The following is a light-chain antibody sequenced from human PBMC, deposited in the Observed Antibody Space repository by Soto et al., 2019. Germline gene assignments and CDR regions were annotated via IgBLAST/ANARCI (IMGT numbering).Light chain of an antibody. Sequence: AIQMTQSPSSLSASVGDRVAITCRASQDIRTDLGWYQQKPGKAPKLLNYAASSLQSGVPSRFSGSGSGTDFTLTISSLQPEDFATYYCLQDYNYPWTFGQGTKVEIK. J-gene: IGKJ1*01. CDR3: LQDYNYPWT. V-gene: IGKV1-6*02. CDR1: QDIRTD. CDR2: AAS.